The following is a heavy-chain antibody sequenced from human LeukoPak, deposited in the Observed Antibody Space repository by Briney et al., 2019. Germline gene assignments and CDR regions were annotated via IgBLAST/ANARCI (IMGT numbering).Heavy chain of an antibody. Sequence: PGGSLRLSCAAAGFTFSSYSMNWVRQAPGKGLEWVSSISSSSSYIYYADSVKGRFTISRDNAKNSLYLQMNSLRAEDTAVYYCARDAYSYEYYMDVWGKGTTVTVSS. V-gene: IGHV3-21*01. CDR2: ISSSSSYI. CDR1: GFTFSSYS. CDR3: ARDAYSYEYYMDV. D-gene: IGHD5-18*01. J-gene: IGHJ6*03.